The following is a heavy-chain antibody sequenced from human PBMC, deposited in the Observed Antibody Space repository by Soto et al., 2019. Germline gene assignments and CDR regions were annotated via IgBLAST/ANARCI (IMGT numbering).Heavy chain of an antibody. V-gene: IGHV3-30-3*01. J-gene: IGHJ3*02. CDR1: GFTFSSYA. D-gene: IGHD6-13*01. Sequence: QVQLVESGGGVVQPGRSLRLSCAASGFTFSSYAMHWVRQAPGKGLEWVAVISYDGSNKYYADSVKGRFTISRDNSKNTLYLQMNSLRAEDTAVYYCARDLIAAAGAFDIWGQVTMVTVSS. CDR3: ARDLIAAAGAFDI. CDR2: ISYDGSNK.